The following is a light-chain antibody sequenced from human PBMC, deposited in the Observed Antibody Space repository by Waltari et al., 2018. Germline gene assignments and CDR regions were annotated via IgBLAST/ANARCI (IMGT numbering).Light chain of an antibody. V-gene: IGLV2-23*02. CDR3: CSYAGSHTWV. Sequence: QSALTQPASVSESPGQSITISCTGTSSDVGNYDLVSWYLHNPGKAPNLILYEVNKWPSGVSNRFSGSKSGNTASLTISGLQAEDEADYFCCSYAGSHTWVFGGGTKVTVL. J-gene: IGLJ3*02. CDR1: SSDVGNYDL. CDR2: EVN.